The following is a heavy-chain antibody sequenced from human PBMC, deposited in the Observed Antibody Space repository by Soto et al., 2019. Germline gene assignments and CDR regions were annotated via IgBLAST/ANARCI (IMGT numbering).Heavy chain of an antibody. CDR2: MNPNSGNT. J-gene: IGHJ6*02. V-gene: IGHV1-8*01. D-gene: IGHD2-15*01. CDR3: VRSVVVVVDDGMDV. CDR1: GYTFTSYD. Sequence: GPSVKVSCKASGYTFTSYDINWVRQATGQGLEWMGWMNPNSGNTGYAQKFQGRVTMSRNTSISTAYMELSSLRSEDTAVYYCVRSVVVVVDDGMDVWGQGTTVTVSS.